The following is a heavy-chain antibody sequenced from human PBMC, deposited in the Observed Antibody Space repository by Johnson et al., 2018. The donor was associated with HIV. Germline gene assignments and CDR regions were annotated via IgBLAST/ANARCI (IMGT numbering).Heavy chain of an antibody. D-gene: IGHD5-18*01. V-gene: IGHV3-33*01. CDR1: GFTFSSYG. Sequence: QVQLVESGGGVVQPGRSLRLSCAASGFTFSSYGMHWVRQAPGKGLEWVAVIWYDGSTKYYADSVKGRFTISRDNAKNSLYLKMNRLGGEEPAVYYCARDRSLIQLWFDAFDIWGQGTMVTVSS. CDR2: IWYDGSTK. CDR3: ARDRSLIQLWFDAFDI. J-gene: IGHJ3*02.